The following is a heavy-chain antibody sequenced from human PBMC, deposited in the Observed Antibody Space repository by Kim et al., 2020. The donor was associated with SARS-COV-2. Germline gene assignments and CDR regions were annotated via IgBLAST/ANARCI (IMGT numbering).Heavy chain of an antibody. Sequence: SVKVSCKASGGTFSSYAISWVRQAPGQGLEWMGGIIPIFGTANYAQKFQGRVTITADESTSTAYMELSSLRSEDTAVYYCARDLRRQQLVPLLDYYYYGMDVWGQGTTVTVSS. CDR3: ARDLRRQQLVPLLDYYYYGMDV. CDR2: IIPIFGTA. CDR1: GGTFSSYA. V-gene: IGHV1-69*13. J-gene: IGHJ6*02. D-gene: IGHD6-13*01.